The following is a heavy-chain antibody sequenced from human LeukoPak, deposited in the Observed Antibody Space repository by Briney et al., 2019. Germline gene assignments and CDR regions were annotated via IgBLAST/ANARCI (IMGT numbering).Heavy chain of an antibody. J-gene: IGHJ5*02. Sequence: SETLSLTCTVSGGSISSSSYYWGWIRQPPGKGLEWIGTIYYSGSTYYNPSLKSRVTISVDTSKNQFSLKLNSVSAADTAVYYCARLTVPLRFDPWGQGTLVTVSS. CDR1: GGSISSSSYY. CDR2: IYYSGST. CDR3: ARLTVPLRFDP. V-gene: IGHV4-39*07. D-gene: IGHD2-2*01.